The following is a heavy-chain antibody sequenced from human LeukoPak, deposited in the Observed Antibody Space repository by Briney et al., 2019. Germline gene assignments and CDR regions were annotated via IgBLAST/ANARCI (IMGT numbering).Heavy chain of an antibody. D-gene: IGHD5-18*01. V-gene: IGHV1-2*02. CDR1: GYTFTGYC. CDR2: INPNSGGT. Sequence: ASVKVSCKASGYTFTGYCMHWVRQAPGQGLEWMGWINPNSGGTNYAQKFQGRVTMTRDTSISTAYMELSRLRSDDTAVYYCAREDDGGYSYGYTGWGQGTLVTVSS. J-gene: IGHJ4*02. CDR3: AREDDGGYSYGYTG.